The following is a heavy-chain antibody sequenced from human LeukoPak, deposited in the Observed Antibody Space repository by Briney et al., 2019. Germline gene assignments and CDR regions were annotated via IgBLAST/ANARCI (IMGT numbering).Heavy chain of an antibody. D-gene: IGHD3-22*01. CDR1: GGSISSGGYS. Sequence: SETLSLTCTVSGGSISSGGYSWSWIRQHPGKGLEWIGYIYYSGSTYYNPSLKSRVTISVDTSKNQFSLKLSSVTAADTAVYYCARQTSQSSGFDYWGQGTLVTVSS. CDR3: ARQTSQSSGFDY. CDR2: IYYSGST. V-gene: IGHV4-31*03. J-gene: IGHJ4*02.